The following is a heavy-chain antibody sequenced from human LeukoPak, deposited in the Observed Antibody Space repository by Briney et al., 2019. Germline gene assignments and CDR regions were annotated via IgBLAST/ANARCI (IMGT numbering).Heavy chain of an antibody. Sequence: ASVKVSCKASGYTFTSYYMHWVRQAPGQGLEWMGWISGYKGNTHYAQKLQGSVTMTTDTSTSTAYMELRSLRSDDTAVYYCAKDRSSGSSGDFDYWGQGTLVTVSS. V-gene: IGHV1-18*04. CDR2: ISGYKGNT. CDR3: AKDRSSGSSGDFDY. CDR1: GYTFTSYY. D-gene: IGHD6-13*01. J-gene: IGHJ4*02.